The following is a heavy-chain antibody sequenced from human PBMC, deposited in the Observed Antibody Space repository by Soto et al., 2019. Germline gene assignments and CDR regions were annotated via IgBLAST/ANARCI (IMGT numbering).Heavy chain of an antibody. CDR2: ISGSGGST. D-gene: IGHD6-19*01. CDR3: AKADSGWHVIPYFDY. Sequence: GGSLSLSCAASGFTFSSYAMSWVRQAPGKGLEWVSAISGSGGSTYYADSVKGRFTISRDNSKNTLYLQMNSLRAEDTAVYYCAKADSGWHVIPYFDYWGQGTLVTVSS. J-gene: IGHJ4*02. V-gene: IGHV3-23*01. CDR1: GFTFSSYA.